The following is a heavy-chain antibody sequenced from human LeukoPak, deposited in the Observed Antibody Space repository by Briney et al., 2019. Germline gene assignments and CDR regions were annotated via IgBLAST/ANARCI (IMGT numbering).Heavy chain of an antibody. D-gene: IGHD2-15*01. Sequence: PGRSLRLSCAASGFTFSSYGMHWVRQAPGKGLEWVAVISYDGSNKYYADSVKGRFTISRDNSKNTLYLQMNSLRAEDTAVYYCAKDIPLHCSGGSCYPDYWGQGTLVTVSS. CDR3: AKDIPLHCSGGSCYPDY. J-gene: IGHJ4*02. CDR1: GFTFSSYG. CDR2: ISYDGSNK. V-gene: IGHV3-30*18.